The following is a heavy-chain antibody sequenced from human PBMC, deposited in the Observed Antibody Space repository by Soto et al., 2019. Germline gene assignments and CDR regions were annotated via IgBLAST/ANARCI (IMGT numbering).Heavy chain of an antibody. D-gene: IGHD6-13*01. CDR2: ISYDGSNK. V-gene: IGHV3-30*18. J-gene: IGHJ4*02. Sequence: QVQLVESGGGVVQPGRSLRLSCAASGFTFSNYGMHWVRQAPGKGLEWVAVISYDGSNKYYADSVKGRFTISRDNSKNTLYLQMNSMRPEDTDVYYCAKSFPVYSSIWYGGYDYWGQGTLVTVSS. CDR1: GFTFSNYG. CDR3: AKSFPVYSSIWYGGYDY.